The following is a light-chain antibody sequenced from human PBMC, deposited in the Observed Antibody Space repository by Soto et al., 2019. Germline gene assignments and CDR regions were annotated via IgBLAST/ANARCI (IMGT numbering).Light chain of an antibody. CDR1: QTIRNF. CDR2: TTS. J-gene: IGKJ4*01. V-gene: IGKV1-39*01. Sequence: DIQMTQSPSSLSASVGDRVTITCRASQTIRNFLNWYQQKPGTAPRLLIHTTSSLQSGVPARFSGSGSGRDFTLTISSLQPEDFATYYCQQSSSTPQTFGGGTKVEI. CDR3: QQSSSTPQT.